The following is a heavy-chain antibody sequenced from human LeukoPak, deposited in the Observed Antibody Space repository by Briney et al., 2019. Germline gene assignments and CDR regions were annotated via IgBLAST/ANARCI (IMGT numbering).Heavy chain of an antibody. V-gene: IGHV3-43*02. CDR1: GFTFDDYA. CDR2: ISGDGGST. J-gene: IGHJ3*02. Sequence: GGSLRLSCAASGFTFDDYAMHWVRQAPGKGLEWVSLISGDGGSTYYADSVKGRFTISRDNSKNSLYLQMNSLRTEDTALYYCAKDPEYYGDSHFDIWGQGTMATVSS. CDR3: AKDPEYYGDSHFDI. D-gene: IGHD4-17*01.